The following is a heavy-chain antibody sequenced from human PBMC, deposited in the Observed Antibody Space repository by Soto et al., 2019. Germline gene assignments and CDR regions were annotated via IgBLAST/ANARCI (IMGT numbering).Heavy chain of an antibody. CDR1: GFTFSSYS. D-gene: IGHD2-2*01. CDR3: ARGDIVVVPALPYYYYYGMDV. V-gene: IGHV3-21*01. J-gene: IGHJ6*02. CDR2: ISSSSSYI. Sequence: GGSLRLSCAASGFTFSSYSVNWVRQAPGKGLEWVSSISSSSSYIYYADSVKGRFTISRDNAKNSLYLQMNSLRAEDTAVYYCARGDIVVVPALPYYYYYGMDVWGQGTTVTVSS.